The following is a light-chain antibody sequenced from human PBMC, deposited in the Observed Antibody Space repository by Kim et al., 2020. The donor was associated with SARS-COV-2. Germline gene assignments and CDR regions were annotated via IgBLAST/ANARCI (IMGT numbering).Light chain of an antibody. V-gene: IGKV3-11*01. CDR3: QQRGS. Sequence: GPLSLSPVDRATLSCRASQGVSNYLAWYQQKPGQAPRLLIYEASKRAAGIPARFSGSGSGTDFTLTISRLEPGDSAVYFCQQRGSFGQGTRLEIK. CDR2: EAS. CDR1: QGVSNY. J-gene: IGKJ5*01.